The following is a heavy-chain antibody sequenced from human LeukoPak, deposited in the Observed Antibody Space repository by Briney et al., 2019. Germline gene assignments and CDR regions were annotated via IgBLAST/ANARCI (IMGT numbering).Heavy chain of an antibody. CDR3: ARGGAAVGPFGN. CDR1: GGSIRNSNYF. Sequence: PSETLSLTCTLSGGSIRNSNYFWGWIRQPPGKGLEWMGSIYYSGNTYYHPALKSRVRISLDTSKNQFSLKISSVTAADTAIYYCARGGAAVGPFGNWGQGTLVPVSS. D-gene: IGHD2-15*01. V-gene: IGHV4-39*07. J-gene: IGHJ4*02. CDR2: IYYSGNT.